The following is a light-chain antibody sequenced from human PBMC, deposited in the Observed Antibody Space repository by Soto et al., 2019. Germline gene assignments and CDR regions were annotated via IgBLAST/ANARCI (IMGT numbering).Light chain of an antibody. CDR1: QSLLHTNGYNY. Sequence: DIVVTQSPLSLPVTPGEPASISCRSSQSLLHTNGYNYLDWYLQKPGQSPQLLIYLGSNRASGVPDRFSGRGSGADFTLKISRVEAEDVGLYYCMQALQAPLTLVQGTNV. CDR3: MQALQAPLT. CDR2: LGS. J-gene: IGKJ1*01. V-gene: IGKV2-28*01.